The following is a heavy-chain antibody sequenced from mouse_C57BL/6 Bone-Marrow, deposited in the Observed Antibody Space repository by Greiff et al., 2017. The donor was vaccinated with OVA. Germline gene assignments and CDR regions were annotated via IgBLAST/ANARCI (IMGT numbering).Heavy chain of an antibody. V-gene: IGHV1-82*01. CDR1: GYAFSSSW. CDR2: IYPGDGGT. CDR3: ASDDPAWFAY. J-gene: IGHJ3*01. Sequence: QVQLQQSGPELVKPGASVKISCKASGYAFSSSWMNWVKQRPGKGLEWIGRIYPGDGGTNYNGKFKGKATLTADKSSSTAYMQLSDLTSEDSAVDYCASDDPAWFAYWGQGTPVTVSA. D-gene: IGHD2-3*01.